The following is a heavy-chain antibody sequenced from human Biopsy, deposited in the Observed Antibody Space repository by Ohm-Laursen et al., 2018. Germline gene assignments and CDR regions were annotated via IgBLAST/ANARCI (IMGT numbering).Heavy chain of an antibody. J-gene: IGHJ1*01. CDR3: ATKLTGYFHH. V-gene: IGHV1-69*06. D-gene: IGHD3-9*01. CDR1: GGTFSNYG. Sequence: VSSVKVSCKAPGGTFSNYGVNWVRQAPGQGLEWLGENIPILGTGNYAQKFQDRVTVAADTSTSTATMELRSLRPDDTAVYYCATKLTGYFHHWGQGTLVIVSS. CDR2: NIPILGTG.